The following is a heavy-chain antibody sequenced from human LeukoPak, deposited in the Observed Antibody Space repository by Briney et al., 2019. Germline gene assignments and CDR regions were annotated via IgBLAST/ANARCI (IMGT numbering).Heavy chain of an antibody. CDR3: AKQKGVSWYSEEDY. Sequence: GGSLRLSCAASGFTFSSYAISWVRQAPGKGLEWVSGISGSTGSTYYVDSVKGRFTISRDNSKNTLYLQMNSLRAEDTAVHYCAKQKGVSWYSEEDYWGQGTLVTVSS. CDR1: GFTFSSYA. D-gene: IGHD2-15*01. CDR2: ISGSTGST. J-gene: IGHJ4*02. V-gene: IGHV3-23*01.